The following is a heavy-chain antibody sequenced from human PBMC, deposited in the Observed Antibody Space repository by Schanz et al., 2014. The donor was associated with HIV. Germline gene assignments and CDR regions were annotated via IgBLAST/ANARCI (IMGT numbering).Heavy chain of an antibody. CDR3: AKGGFYGDYVSYYYGLDV. V-gene: IGHV3-23*01. CDR1: GFTFSSYA. CDR2: ISGSSIT. Sequence: EVQLLESGGGLVQPGGSLRLSCAASGFTFSSYAMSWVRQAPGKGLEWVSAISGSSITYSADSVKGRFTISRDNSKNTLYLQMNSLRAEDTAVYYCAKGGFYGDYVSYYYGLDVWGQGTTVTVSS. J-gene: IGHJ6*02. D-gene: IGHD4-17*01.